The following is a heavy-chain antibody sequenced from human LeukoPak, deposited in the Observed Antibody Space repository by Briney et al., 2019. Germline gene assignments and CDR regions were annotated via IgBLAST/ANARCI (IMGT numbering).Heavy chain of an antibody. D-gene: IGHD4-17*01. V-gene: IGHV4-59*01. Sequence: SETLSLTCTVSGGSISSYYWSWIRQPPGKGLEWIRYIYYSGSTNYNPSLKSRVTISVDTSKNQFSLKLSSVTAADTAVYYCARVLTTVTTSDAFDIWGQGTMVTVSS. CDR2: IYYSGST. CDR1: GGSISSYY. CDR3: ARVLTTVTTSDAFDI. J-gene: IGHJ3*02.